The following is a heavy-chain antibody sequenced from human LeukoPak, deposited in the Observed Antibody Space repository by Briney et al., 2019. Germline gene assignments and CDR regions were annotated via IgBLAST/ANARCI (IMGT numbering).Heavy chain of an antibody. CDR1: GGTFSSYA. Sequence: GASVKVSCKASGGTFSSYAISWVRQAPGQGLEWMGGIIPIFGTANYAQKFQGRVTITTDESTSTAYMELSSLRSEDTAVYYCARDLRGGAHIDDAFDIWGQGTMVTVSS. CDR3: ARDLRGGAHIDDAFDI. D-gene: IGHD1-26*01. V-gene: IGHV1-69*05. J-gene: IGHJ3*02. CDR2: IIPIFGTA.